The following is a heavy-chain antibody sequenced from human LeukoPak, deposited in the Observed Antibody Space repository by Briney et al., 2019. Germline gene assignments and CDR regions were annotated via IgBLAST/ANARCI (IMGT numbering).Heavy chain of an antibody. CDR1: GGTFSTYP. J-gene: IGHJ4*02. CDR2: INPSGGST. CDR3: ARGRSGITMIVGLY. Sequence: GASVKVSCKASGGTFSTYPINWVRQAPGQGLEWMGIINPSGGSTSYAQKFQGRVTMTRDTSTSTVYMELSSLRSEDTAVYYCARGRSGITMIVGLYWGQGTLVTVSS. V-gene: IGHV1-46*01. D-gene: IGHD3-22*01.